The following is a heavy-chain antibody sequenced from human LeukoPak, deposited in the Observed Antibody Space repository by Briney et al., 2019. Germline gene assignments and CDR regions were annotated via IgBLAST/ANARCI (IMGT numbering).Heavy chain of an antibody. Sequence: GGSLRLSCAASGFTFSSYGMHWVRQAPGKGLEWVAVISYDGSNKYYADSVKGLFTISRDNSKNTLYLQMNSLRAEDTAVYYCAKPIVGANGHFDYWGQGTLVTVSA. D-gene: IGHD1-26*01. J-gene: IGHJ4*02. CDR2: ISYDGSNK. CDR3: AKPIVGANGHFDY. V-gene: IGHV3-30*18. CDR1: GFTFSSYG.